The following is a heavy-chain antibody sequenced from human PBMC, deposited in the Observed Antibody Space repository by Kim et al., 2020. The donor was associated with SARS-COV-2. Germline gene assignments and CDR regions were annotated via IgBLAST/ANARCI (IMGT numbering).Heavy chain of an antibody. CDR2: MNPNSGAT. V-gene: IGHV1-2*02. D-gene: IGHD3-22*01. CDR1: GYRFIDYY. CDR3: VRGTMMIVATQFDP. Sequence: ASVKVSCKTSGYRFIDYYIHWVQQAPGQGLEWMGWMNPNSGATKLGQNFQGRVTMSRDTSISTAYMELSSLTSDDTAVYYCVRGTMMIVATQFDPWGQGTLVTVSS. J-gene: IGHJ5*02.